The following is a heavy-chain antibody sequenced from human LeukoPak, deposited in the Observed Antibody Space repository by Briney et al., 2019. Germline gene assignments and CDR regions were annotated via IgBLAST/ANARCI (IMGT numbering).Heavy chain of an antibody. CDR2: INPNSGGT. J-gene: IGHJ2*01. Sequence: ASVKVSCKASGYTFTGYYMHWVRQAPGQGLEWMGWINPNSGGTNYAQKFQGRVAMTRDRPTSTAYMELSRLISDDTAVYFCAXXXXXXXGSPGFFDPWGRGTLVTVSS. CDR1: GYTFTGYY. V-gene: IGHV1-2*02. CDR3: AXXXXXXXGSPGFFDP.